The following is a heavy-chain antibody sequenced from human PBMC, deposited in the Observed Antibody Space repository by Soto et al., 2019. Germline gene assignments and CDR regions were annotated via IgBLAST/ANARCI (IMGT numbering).Heavy chain of an antibody. V-gene: IGHV1-2*02. CDR3: ALEMSTITYFHY. CDR1: GYTFTDHS. Sequence: QVHLVQSGAEVKKPGASVIVSCKASGYTFTDHSLHWVRQAPGQGLEWMGWINPHSGVTVSAEKFEGRVTMTRDTSINTAYMEMCWLRSDDTAMYYCALEMSTITYFHYWGQGTLLTVSS. J-gene: IGHJ4*02. CDR2: INPHSGVT. D-gene: IGHD3-3*01.